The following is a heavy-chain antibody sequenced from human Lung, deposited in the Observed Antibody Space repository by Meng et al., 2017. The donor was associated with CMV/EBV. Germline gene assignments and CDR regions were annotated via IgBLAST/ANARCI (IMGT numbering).Heavy chain of an antibody. D-gene: IGHD6-19*01. Sequence: AQLQESCPGLVTTPETLSITCTFSGGSIISDYGSWIRQSAGKGLEWIGRIYTSGTTIYNPSLKSRFTLSLDTSKNQFSLKLNSVTAADTAVYYCARAEADTGNFDYWGQGTLVAV. J-gene: IGHJ4*02. CDR1: GGSIISDY. CDR2: IYTSGTT. CDR3: ARAEADTGNFDY. V-gene: IGHV4-4*07.